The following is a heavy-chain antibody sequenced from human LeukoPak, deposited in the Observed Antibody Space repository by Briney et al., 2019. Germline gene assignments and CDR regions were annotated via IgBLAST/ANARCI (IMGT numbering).Heavy chain of an antibody. CDR3: AGGVQLWLPFDY. Sequence: ASVKVSCKASGGTFSSYAISWVRQAPGQELEWMGGIIPIFGTANYAQKFQGRVTITADESTSTAYMELSSLRSEDTAVYYCAGGVQLWLPFDYWGQGTLVTVSS. CDR2: IIPIFGTA. J-gene: IGHJ4*02. D-gene: IGHD5-18*01. V-gene: IGHV1-69*13. CDR1: GGTFSSYA.